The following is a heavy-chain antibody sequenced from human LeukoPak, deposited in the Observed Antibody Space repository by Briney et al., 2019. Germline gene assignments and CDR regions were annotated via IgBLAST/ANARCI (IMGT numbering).Heavy chain of an antibody. D-gene: IGHD3-10*01. V-gene: IGHV3-21*01. CDR1: GFTFSGYV. CDR3: ARGPQFSGPGWFDP. CDR2: ITFSSSHI. Sequence: GSLRLSCAASGFTFSGYVMTWVRQAPGKGLECVSSITFSSSHIYYADSVKGRFTISRDNTKDSLYLQMNSLRADDTAIYYCARGPQFSGPGWFDPWGQGTLVTVSS. J-gene: IGHJ5*02.